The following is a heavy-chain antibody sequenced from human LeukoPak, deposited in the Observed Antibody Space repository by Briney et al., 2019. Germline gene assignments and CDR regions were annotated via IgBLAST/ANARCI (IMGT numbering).Heavy chain of an antibody. J-gene: IGHJ5*01. D-gene: IGHD2-15*01. V-gene: IGHV4-59*01. CDR2: IYCCGST. CDR1: GRPISSYY. CDR3: ARGYCSVGSCDEVKTFQRWFDP. Sequence: SWETLSLTCTVSGRPISSYYWSRIRQPPGKGLEWVGYIYCCGSTNYNPSLKGRVTLCEDTSKNQSSLKLTSLTAPGTAVYYGARGYCSVGSCDEVKTFQRWFDPWGQGTLVTVSS.